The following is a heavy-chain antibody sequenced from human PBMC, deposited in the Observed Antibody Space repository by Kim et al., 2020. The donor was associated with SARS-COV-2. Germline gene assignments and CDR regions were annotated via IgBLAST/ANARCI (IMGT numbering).Heavy chain of an antibody. D-gene: IGHD2-2*01. V-gene: IGHV3-15*01. CDR2: IKSKSDGGTP. CDR3: TTVSMR. CDR1: GIPFSNAW. Sequence: GGSLRLSCVVSGIPFSNAWFNWVRQAPGQGLEWVGRIKSKSDGGTPDLAAPVKGRFAISRDDSKNTLYLLMNSLRTDDSAVYYCTTVSMRWGQGTLVTVS. J-gene: IGHJ4*02.